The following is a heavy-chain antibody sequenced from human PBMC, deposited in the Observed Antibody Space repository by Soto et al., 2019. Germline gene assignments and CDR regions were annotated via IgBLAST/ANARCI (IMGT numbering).Heavy chain of an antibody. J-gene: IGHJ4*02. V-gene: IGHV3-53*04. D-gene: IGHD4-17*01. CDR1: GFTVSSNY. Sequence: EVQLVESGGGLVQPGGSLRLSCAASGFTVSSNYMSWVRQPPGKGLEWVSVNYSGGSKYYSDSVKDRFTISRHNSKNTLYLQMNSLRAEDTAVYYCAISSGGDHGDYVLDYWGQGTLVTVSS. CDR3: AISSGGDHGDYVLDY. CDR2: NYSGGSK.